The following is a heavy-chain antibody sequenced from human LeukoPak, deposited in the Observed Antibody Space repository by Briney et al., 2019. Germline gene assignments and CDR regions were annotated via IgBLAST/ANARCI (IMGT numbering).Heavy chain of an antibody. J-gene: IGHJ4*02. CDR1: GFIVSDNY. CDR3: ASEYSGYDRD. V-gene: IGHV3-53*01. D-gene: IGHD5-12*01. Sequence: PGGSLRLSCSASGFIVSDNYMSWVRQAPGKGLEWVSVIYSGGGTFYSDSVKGRFTISRDNAKNSLYLQMNSLRAEDTAVYYCASEYSGYDRDWGQGTLVTVSS. CDR2: IYSGGGT.